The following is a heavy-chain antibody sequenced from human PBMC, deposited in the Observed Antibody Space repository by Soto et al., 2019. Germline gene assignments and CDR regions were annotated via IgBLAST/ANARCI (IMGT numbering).Heavy chain of an antibody. Sequence: QLQLQESGPGLVKPSETLSLTCTVSGGSISSSSYYWGWIRQPPGKGLEWIGSIYYSGSTYYNPSLKSRVTISVDTSKNQFPLKLSSVTAADTAVYYCARHYYDSSGYFVKALYYYYYGMDVWGQGTTVTVSS. CDR2: IYYSGST. J-gene: IGHJ6*02. CDR1: GGSISSSSYY. D-gene: IGHD3-22*01. V-gene: IGHV4-39*01. CDR3: ARHYYDSSGYFVKALYYYYYGMDV.